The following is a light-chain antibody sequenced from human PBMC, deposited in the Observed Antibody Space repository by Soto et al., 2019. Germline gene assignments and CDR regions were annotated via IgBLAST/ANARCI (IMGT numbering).Light chain of an antibody. CDR1: SSDVGGYYY. CDR2: EVS. CDR3: SSYTSNSTPYV. J-gene: IGLJ1*01. Sequence: QSVLTQPASVSGSPGQSITISCTGTSSDVGGYYYVSWYQHHPGEAPKLIIYEVSNRPSGVSNRFSGSKSGNTASLTISGLQADDEADYYCSSYTSNSTPYVFGSGTKVTVL. V-gene: IGLV2-14*01.